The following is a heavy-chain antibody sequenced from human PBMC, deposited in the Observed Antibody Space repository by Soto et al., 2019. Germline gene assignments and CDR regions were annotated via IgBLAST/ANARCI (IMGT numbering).Heavy chain of an antibody. CDR2: INAANGDT. V-gene: IGHV1-3*01. Sequence: ASVKVSFKASGYTLTSYGIHWVRQAPGQRLEWMGWINAANGDTKYSPKFQGRVTITRDTSASTAYMELSSLRSEDTAVYYCVRRHVSATGIDWFDPWGQGTLVTVSS. CDR1: GYTLTSYG. D-gene: IGHD6-13*01. CDR3: VRRHVSATGIDWFDP. J-gene: IGHJ5*02.